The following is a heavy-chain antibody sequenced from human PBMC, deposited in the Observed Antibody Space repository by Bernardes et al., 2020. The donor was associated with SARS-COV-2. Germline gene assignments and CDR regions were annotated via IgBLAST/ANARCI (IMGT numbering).Heavy chain of an antibody. D-gene: IGHD3-3*01. Sequence: GSLRLSCAASGFTFSSYAMSWVRQAPGKGLGWVSAISGSGGSTYYADSVKGRFTISRDNSKNTLYLQMNSLRAEDTAVYYCAKRGITIFGVVIHAEYFQHWGQGTLVTVSS. CDR3: AKRGITIFGVVIHAEYFQH. V-gene: IGHV3-23*01. CDR2: ISGSGGST. J-gene: IGHJ1*01. CDR1: GFTFSSYA.